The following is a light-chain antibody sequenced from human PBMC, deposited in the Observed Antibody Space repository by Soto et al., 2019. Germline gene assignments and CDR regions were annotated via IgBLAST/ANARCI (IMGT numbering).Light chain of an antibody. CDR2: GAS. V-gene: IGKV3-15*01. Sequence: EIVMTQSPATLSVSPGEGVSLSCRASQSIGSDLAWYQQKPGQAPRLLFYGASTRATGFPARFSGSGSGTEFTLTISSLESEDFAVYYCQQYYKWPPWTFGQGTKVDIK. CDR3: QQYYKWPPWT. J-gene: IGKJ1*01. CDR1: QSIGSD.